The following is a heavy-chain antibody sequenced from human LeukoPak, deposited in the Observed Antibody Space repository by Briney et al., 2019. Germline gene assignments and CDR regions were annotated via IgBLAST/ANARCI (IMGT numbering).Heavy chain of an antibody. D-gene: IGHD2-2*01. CDR3: ARLPAYCSSTSCYYDY. Sequence: GSLRPSFATPGFPFSSYAMSWVRQAPGKGLEWVGHLKQDGTEKYYVDSVKGRFTISRDNAKNSLFLQMNSLRAEDTAVYYCARLPAYCSSTSCYYDYWGQGTLVTVSS. CDR1: GFPFSSYA. V-gene: IGHV3-7*01. J-gene: IGHJ4*02. CDR2: LKQDGTEK.